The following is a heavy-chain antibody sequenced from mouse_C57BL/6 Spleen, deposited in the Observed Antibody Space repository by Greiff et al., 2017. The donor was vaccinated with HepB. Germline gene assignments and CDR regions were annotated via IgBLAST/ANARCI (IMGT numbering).Heavy chain of an antibody. D-gene: IGHD2-2*01. CDR1: GFTFSDYG. V-gene: IGHV5-17*01. CDR2: ISSGSSTI. J-gene: IGHJ2*01. Sequence: DVHLVESGGGLVKPGGSLKLSCAASGFTFSDYGMHWVRQAPETGLEWVAYISSGSSTIYYADTVKGRFTISRDIAKNTLFLQMTRLRSEDTAMYYCARGGYASYFDYWGQGTTLTVSS. CDR3: ARGGYASYFDY.